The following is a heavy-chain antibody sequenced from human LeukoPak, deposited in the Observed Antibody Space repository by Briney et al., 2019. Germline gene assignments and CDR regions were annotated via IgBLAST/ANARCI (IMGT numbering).Heavy chain of an antibody. CDR2: IRGSGYYT. V-gene: IGHV3-23*01. CDR1: GSGFTFGNFA. D-gene: IGHD3-16*01. J-gene: IGHJ6*03. Sequence: SGGSLRLSCEASGSGFTFGNFALSWVRQAPGKGLEWVSGIRGSGYYTYYADSVKGRFTISRDNSKNTLYIQMNSLRAEDTAVYYCAKDGSWGDYYFYFYMDVWGTGTTVTVSS. CDR3: AKDGSWGDYYFYFYMDV.